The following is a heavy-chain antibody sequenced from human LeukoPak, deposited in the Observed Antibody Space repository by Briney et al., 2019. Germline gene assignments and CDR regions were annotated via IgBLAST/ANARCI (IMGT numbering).Heavy chain of an antibody. J-gene: IGHJ2*01. D-gene: IGHD3-10*01. CDR3: ARRAGSGSYYPQNRYFDL. Sequence: SETLSLTCAVYGGSFSGYYWSWIRQPPGKGLEWIGEINHSGSTNYNPSLKSRVTISVDTSKDQFSPKLSSVTAADTAVYYCARRAGSGSYYPQNRYFDLWGRGTLVTVSS. CDR2: INHSGST. V-gene: IGHV4-34*01. CDR1: GGSFSGYY.